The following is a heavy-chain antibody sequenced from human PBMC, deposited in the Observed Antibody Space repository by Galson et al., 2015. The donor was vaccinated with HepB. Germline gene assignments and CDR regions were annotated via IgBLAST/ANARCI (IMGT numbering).Heavy chain of an antibody. CDR3: AREESSGWYHYYYMDV. Sequence: SLRLSCAASGFTFSSYAMHWVRQAPGKGLEWVAVISYDGSNKYYADSVKGRFTISRDNSKNTLYLQMNSLRAEDTAVYYCAREESSGWYHYYYMDVWGKGTTVTVSS. V-gene: IGHV3-30-3*01. CDR1: GFTFSSYA. D-gene: IGHD6-19*01. CDR2: ISYDGSNK. J-gene: IGHJ6*03.